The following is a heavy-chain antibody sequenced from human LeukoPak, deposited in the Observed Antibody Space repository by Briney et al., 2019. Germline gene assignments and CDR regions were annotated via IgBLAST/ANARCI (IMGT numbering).Heavy chain of an antibody. J-gene: IGHJ5*02. CDR2: ISAYNGNT. Sequence: ASVKVSCKASGYTFTSYGISWVRQAPGQGLEWMGWISAYNGNTNYAQKLQGRVTMTTDTSTSTAYMELRSLRSDDTAVYYCARVPFGWFGELSWFDPWGQGTLVTVSS. CDR3: ARVPFGWFGELSWFDP. D-gene: IGHD3-10*01. V-gene: IGHV1-18*04. CDR1: GYTFTSYG.